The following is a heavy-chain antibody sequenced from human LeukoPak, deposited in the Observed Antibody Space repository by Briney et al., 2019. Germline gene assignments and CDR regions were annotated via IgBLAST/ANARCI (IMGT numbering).Heavy chain of an antibody. J-gene: IGHJ4*02. CDR2: IYTSGST. Sequence: PSETLSLTXTVSGGSISSGSYYWSWIRQPAGKGLEWIGRIYTSGSTNYSPSLKSRVTISVDTSKNQFSLKLSSVTAADTAVYYCARGSSGWYGLLDYWGQGTLVTVSS. V-gene: IGHV4-61*02. D-gene: IGHD6-19*01. CDR1: GGSISSGSYY. CDR3: ARGSSGWYGLLDY.